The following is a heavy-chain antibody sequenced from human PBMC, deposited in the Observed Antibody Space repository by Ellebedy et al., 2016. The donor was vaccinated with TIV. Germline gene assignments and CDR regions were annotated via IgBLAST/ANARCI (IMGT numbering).Heavy chain of an antibody. CDR3: AKWSGYRGGGYYSDY. D-gene: IGHD5-12*01. CDR1: GFTFSSYW. Sequence: GGSLRLXCAASGFTFSSYWMHWVRQAPGKGLEWVAVISHDGMNKYYADSVKGRFTISRDDSKTTVYLEMDSLRIEDTALYYCAKWSGYRGGGYYSDYWGQGTLVTVSS. V-gene: IGHV3-30*18. J-gene: IGHJ4*02. CDR2: ISHDGMNK.